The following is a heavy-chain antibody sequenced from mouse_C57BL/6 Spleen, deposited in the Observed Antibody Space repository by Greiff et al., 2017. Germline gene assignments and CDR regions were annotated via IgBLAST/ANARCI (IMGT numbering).Heavy chain of an antibody. J-gene: IGHJ2*01. V-gene: IGHV1-64*01. CDR3: ASPLTGKGGYYFDY. D-gene: IGHD4-1*01. CDR1: GYTFTSYW. CDR2: IHPNSGST. Sequence: QVHVKQPGAELVKPGASVKLSCKASGYTFTSYWMHWVKQRPGQGLEWIGMIHPNSGSTNYNEKFKSKATLTVDKSSSTAYMQLSSLTSEDSAVYYCASPLTGKGGYYFDYWGQGTTLTVSS.